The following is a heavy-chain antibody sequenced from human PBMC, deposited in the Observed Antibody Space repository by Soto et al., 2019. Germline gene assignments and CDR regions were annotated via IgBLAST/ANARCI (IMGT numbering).Heavy chain of an antibody. CDR2: IYPGDSDT. V-gene: IGHV5-51*01. CDR1: GYSFTSYW. D-gene: IGHD2-15*01. Sequence: GESLKISCKGSGYSFTSYWIGWVRQMPGKGLEWMGIIYPGDSDTRYSPSFQGQVTISADKSISTAYLQWSSLKASDTAMYYCARSLVVVAATPYYYYGMDVWGQGTTVTVSS. CDR3: ARSLVVVAATPYYYYGMDV. J-gene: IGHJ6*02.